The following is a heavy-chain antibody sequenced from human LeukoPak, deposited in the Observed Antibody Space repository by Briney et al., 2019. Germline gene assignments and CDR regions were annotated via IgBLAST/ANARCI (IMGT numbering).Heavy chain of an antibody. CDR3: ATDSSGYRSFDY. Sequence: GGSLRLSCAASGFTFSSYNMHWVRQAPGKGLEWASYISSSSSIIYYADSVKGRFTISRDNAKNSLYLQMNSLRAEDTAVYYCATDSSGYRSFDYWGQGTLVTVSS. CDR1: GFTFSSYN. V-gene: IGHV3-48*01. J-gene: IGHJ4*02. D-gene: IGHD3-22*01. CDR2: ISSSSSII.